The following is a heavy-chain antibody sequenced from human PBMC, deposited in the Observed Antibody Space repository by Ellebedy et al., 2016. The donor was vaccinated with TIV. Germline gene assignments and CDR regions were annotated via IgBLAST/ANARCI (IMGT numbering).Heavy chain of an antibody. D-gene: IGHD1-7*01. CDR2: IHLTDSDT. CDR3: ASAIHGTTYWDS. J-gene: IGHJ4*02. V-gene: IGHV5-51*01. CDR1: GNSFSNYW. Sequence: GGSLRLSCKDSGNSFSNYWIGWVRQMPGQGLEWMGIIHLTDSDTRYSPSFQGQVTISADKSINTAYLQWSSLKASDSALYFCASAIHGTTYWDSWGQGTLVTVSS.